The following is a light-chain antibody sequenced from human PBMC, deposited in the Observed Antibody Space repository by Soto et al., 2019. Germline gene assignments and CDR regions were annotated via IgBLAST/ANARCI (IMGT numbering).Light chain of an antibody. CDR1: QSISNL. Sequence: EIVMTQSPATLSVSPGERATLSCRASQSISNLLFWYQQKPGQAPRLLMYGASTRATGVPDRFSGSGSGTDFTLTISSLQPEDFATYYCQQFKIYPLTFGGGTKVDIK. V-gene: IGKV3-15*01. J-gene: IGKJ4*01. CDR3: QQFKIYPLT. CDR2: GAS.